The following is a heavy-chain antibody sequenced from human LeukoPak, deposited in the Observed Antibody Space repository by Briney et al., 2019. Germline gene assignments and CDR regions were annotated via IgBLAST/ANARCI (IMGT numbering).Heavy chain of an antibody. CDR1: GFTFSSYG. Sequence: GGSLRLSCAASGFTFSSYGMHWVRQAPGKGLEWVAFIRNDANDKYYADSVKGRFTISRDNSKNTLYLQMNSLRAEDTAVYYCATGAGVYYYYYMDVWGKGPTVTVSS. V-gene: IGHV3-30*02. CDR3: ATGAGVYYYYYMDV. CDR2: IRNDANDK. J-gene: IGHJ6*03. D-gene: IGHD1-26*01.